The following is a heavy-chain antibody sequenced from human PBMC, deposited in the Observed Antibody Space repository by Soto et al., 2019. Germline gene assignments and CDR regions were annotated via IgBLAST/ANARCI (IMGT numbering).Heavy chain of an antibody. V-gene: IGHV2-5*02. J-gene: IGHJ5*02. CDR2: VYWDDDK. CDR3: AHTMPLYNPSWFGP. CDR1: GFSLFTSGVG. Sequence: QITLKESGPTLVEPTQTLTLTCTFSGFSLFTSGVGVAWIRQPPGKALEWLALVYWDDDKRYRPSLESRLTITKDTSANQVVLTMTNMHPVDTATYFCAHTMPLYNPSWFGPWGQGILVTVPS. D-gene: IGHD1-1*01.